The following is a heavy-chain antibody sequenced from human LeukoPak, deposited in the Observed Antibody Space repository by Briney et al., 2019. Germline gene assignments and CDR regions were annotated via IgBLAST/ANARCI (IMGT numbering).Heavy chain of an antibody. V-gene: IGHV3-23*01. J-gene: IGHJ6*02. CDR1: GFTFTSYA. CDR3: AKDKHYDFCSGSLYYYYGMDV. Sequence: GGSLRLSCAASGFTFTSYAMSWVRQAPGKGLEWVSAISGSGGSTYYADSVKGRFTISRDNSKNTLYLQMNSLRAEDTAVYYCAKDKHYDFCSGSLYYYYGMDVWGQGTTVTVSS. CDR2: ISGSGGST. D-gene: IGHD3-3*01.